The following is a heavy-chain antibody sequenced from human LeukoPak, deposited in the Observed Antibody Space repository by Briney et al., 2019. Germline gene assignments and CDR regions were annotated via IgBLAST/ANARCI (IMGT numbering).Heavy chain of an antibody. D-gene: IGHD5-24*01. J-gene: IGHJ4*02. V-gene: IGHV1-69*05. CDR1: GGTFSSYA. Sequence: ASVKVSCKASGGTFSSYAISWVRQAPGQGLEWMGGIIPIFGTAKYAQKFQGRVTITTDTSTSTAYMELSSLRSEDTAVYYCARAGWLQYYYFDYWGQGTLVTVSS. CDR2: IIPIFGTA. CDR3: ARAGWLQYYYFDY.